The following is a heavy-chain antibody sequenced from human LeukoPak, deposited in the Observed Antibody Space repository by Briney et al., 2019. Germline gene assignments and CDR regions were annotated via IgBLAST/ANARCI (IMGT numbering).Heavy chain of an antibody. V-gene: IGHV3-7*04. D-gene: IGHD2-15*01. J-gene: IGHJ3*02. Sequence: GGSLRLSCAASEFTFSNYWMSWVRQAPGKGLEWVANIKQDGSERYYLDSVKGRFTISTDNAKQSLYLQMNSMTPEDTAVYYCARGYCSSGSCYAFDIWGQGTMVTVSS. CDR1: EFTFSNYW. CDR3: ARGYCSSGSCYAFDI. CDR2: IKQDGSER.